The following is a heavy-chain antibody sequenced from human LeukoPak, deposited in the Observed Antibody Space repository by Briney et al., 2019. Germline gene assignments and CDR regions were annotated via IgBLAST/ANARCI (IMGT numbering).Heavy chain of an antibody. V-gene: IGHV3-53*01. J-gene: IGHJ4*02. D-gene: IGHD6-19*01. CDR1: GLTVSSKY. CDR2: TYSGDNT. Sequence: AGGSLRLSCAASGLTVSSKYMSWVRQAPGKGLEWVSVTYSGDNTYYADSVKGRFTISRDNSKNTLYLQMNSLRAEDTAVYYCARSPWGDSSGPYYFDYWGQGTPVTVSS. CDR3: ARSPWGDSSGPYYFDY.